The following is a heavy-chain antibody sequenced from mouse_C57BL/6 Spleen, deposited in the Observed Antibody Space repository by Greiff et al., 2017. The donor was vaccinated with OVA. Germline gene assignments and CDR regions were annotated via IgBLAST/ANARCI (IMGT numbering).Heavy chain of an antibody. CDR3: AIYYGSSYYAMDY. CDR2: ISYDGSN. CDR1: GYSITSGYY. D-gene: IGHD1-1*01. V-gene: IGHV3-6*01. J-gene: IGHJ4*01. Sequence: EVKLEESGPGLVKPSQSLSLTCSVTGYSITSGYYWNWIRQFPGNKLEWMGYISYDGSNNYNPSLKNRISITRDTSKNQFFLRLNSVTTEDTATYYGAIYYGSSYYAMDYWGQGTSVTVSS.